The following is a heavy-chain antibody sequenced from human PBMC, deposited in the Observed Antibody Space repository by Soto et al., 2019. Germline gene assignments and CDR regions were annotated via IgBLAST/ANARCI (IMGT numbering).Heavy chain of an antibody. V-gene: IGHV1-69*06. CDR3: AREGGSDSYDAFDI. D-gene: IGHD3-16*01. CDR2: IIPIFGTA. CDR1: GGTFSSYA. J-gene: IGHJ3*02. Sequence: SVNVSCKSSGGTFSSYAISWVRQAPGQGLEWMGGIIPIFGTANYAQKFQGRVTITADKSTSTAYMELSSLRSEDTAVYYCAREGGSDSYDAFDIWGQGTMVTVSS.